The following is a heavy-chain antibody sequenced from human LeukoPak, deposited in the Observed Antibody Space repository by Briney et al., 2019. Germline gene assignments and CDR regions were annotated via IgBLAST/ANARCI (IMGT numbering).Heavy chain of an antibody. J-gene: IGHJ4*02. CDR1: GFTLTDYA. V-gene: IGHV3-23*01. CDR2: FSGSVRTT. Sequence: GGSLRPSCAASGFTLTDYAMTWVRQAPGKGLKWVSRFSGSVRTTYYADSVKGRFATSRDNSTKTLYLQMNRQRAEDTAVYYCTKGLSGYDYFDYWGQGTLVTVSS. D-gene: IGHD3-22*01. CDR3: TKGLSGYDYFDY.